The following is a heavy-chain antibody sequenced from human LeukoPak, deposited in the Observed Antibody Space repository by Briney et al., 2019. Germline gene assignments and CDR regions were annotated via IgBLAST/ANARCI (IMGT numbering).Heavy chain of an antibody. V-gene: IGHV4-34*01. CDR3: AGSFDWSSNYYLAY. J-gene: IGHJ4*02. D-gene: IGHD3-3*01. CDR2: INDSGST. CDR1: GGSFSGYY. Sequence: SETLSLTCAVYGGSFSGYYWSWIRQPPGKGLEWIGEINDSGSTNHNPSLKSRVTISVDTSKNQFSLKLNSVTAADTAVYYCAGSFDWSSNYYLAYWGQGTLVTVSS.